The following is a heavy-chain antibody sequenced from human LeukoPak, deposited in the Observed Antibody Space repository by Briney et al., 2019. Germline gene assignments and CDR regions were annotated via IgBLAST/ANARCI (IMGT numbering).Heavy chain of an antibody. Sequence: PSQTLSLTCTVSGGSISSGSYYWSWIRQPAGKGLEWIGRIYTSGSTNYNPSLKSRVTISVDTSKNQFSLKLSSVTAADTAVYYCARAGNYYDSSGYLMLFDYWGQGTLVTVSS. CDR3: ARAGNYYDSSGYLMLFDY. CDR2: IYTSGST. J-gene: IGHJ4*02. CDR1: GGSISSGSYY. D-gene: IGHD3-22*01. V-gene: IGHV4-61*02.